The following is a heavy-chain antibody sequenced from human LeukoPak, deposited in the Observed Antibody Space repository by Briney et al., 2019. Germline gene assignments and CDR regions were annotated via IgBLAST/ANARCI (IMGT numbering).Heavy chain of an antibody. V-gene: IGHV1-2*02. CDR1: GYTFTGYY. CDR2: INPNSGGT. J-gene: IGHJ4*02. CDR3: AREDDYVWGSYRILDN. D-gene: IGHD3-16*02. Sequence: EASVKVFCKASGYTFTGYYMHWVRQAPGQGLAWMGWINPNSGGTNYAQKFQGRVTMTRDTSISTAYMELSRLRSDDTAVYYCAREDDYVWGSYRILDNWGQGTLVTVSS.